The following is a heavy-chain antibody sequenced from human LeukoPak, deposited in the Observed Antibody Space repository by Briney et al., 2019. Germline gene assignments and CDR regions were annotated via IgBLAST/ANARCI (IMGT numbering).Heavy chain of an antibody. D-gene: IGHD3-10*01. CDR3: AKRSGAGRCMDV. CDR2: ITGDAYTT. Sequence: GGSLRLSCAASGFTFSSYAISWVRQAPGKGPEWVSAITGDAYTTYYADSVKGRFTISRDNSKNTVYLQMDSLRVEDTAVYYCAKRSGAGRCMDVWGPGTTVIVSS. CDR1: GFTFSSYA. J-gene: IGHJ6*02. V-gene: IGHV3-23*01.